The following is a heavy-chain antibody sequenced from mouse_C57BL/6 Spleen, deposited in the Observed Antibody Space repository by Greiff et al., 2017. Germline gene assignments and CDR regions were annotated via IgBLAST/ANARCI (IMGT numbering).Heavy chain of an antibody. Sequence: QVQLQQSGAELARPGASVKLSCKASGYTFTSYGISWVKQRTGQGLEWIGEIYPRSGNTYYNEKFKGKATLTADKSSSTAYMELRSLTSEDSAVYFCASTGTRFAYWGQGTLVTVSA. CDR3: ASTGTRFAY. J-gene: IGHJ3*01. D-gene: IGHD4-1*02. V-gene: IGHV1-81*01. CDR2: IYPRSGNT. CDR1: GYTFTSYG.